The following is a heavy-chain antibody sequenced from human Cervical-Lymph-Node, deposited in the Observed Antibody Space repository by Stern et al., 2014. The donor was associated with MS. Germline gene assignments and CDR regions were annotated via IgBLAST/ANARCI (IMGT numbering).Heavy chain of an antibody. D-gene: IGHD3-16*01. J-gene: IGHJ6*02. CDR2: IVFGSVNT. V-gene: IGHV1-58*02. CDR3: AAEGATKSYDGMDV. CDR1: GFTFTRSA. Sequence: VQLVQSGPEVKKPGTSVKVSCKASGFTFTRSAMQWVRQARGQRLEWIGRIVFGSVNTNYAQKFQERVTITRDMSTSTAYMELSSLRSEDTAVYYCAAEGATKSYDGMDVWGQGTTVTVSS.